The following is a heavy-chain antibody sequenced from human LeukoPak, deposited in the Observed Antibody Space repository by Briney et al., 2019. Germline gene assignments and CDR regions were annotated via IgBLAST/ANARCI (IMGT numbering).Heavy chain of an antibody. CDR3: ASSPAYSSSWYAIDN. Sequence: GSLRLSCAASGFTFSNYDMHWVRPAAGKGLEWVSGIGTAGDTYYPASVKGRFTISRENAKNSLYLQMNSLSAGDTAVYYCASSPAYSSSWYAIDNWGQGTLVTVSS. V-gene: IGHV3-13*01. CDR2: IGTAGDT. J-gene: IGHJ4*02. D-gene: IGHD6-13*01. CDR1: GFTFSNYD.